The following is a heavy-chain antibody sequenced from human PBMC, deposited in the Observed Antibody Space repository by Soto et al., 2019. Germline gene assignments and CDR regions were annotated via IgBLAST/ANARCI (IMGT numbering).Heavy chain of an antibody. Sequence: GGSLRLSCVVSGFTFSSHSMNWVRQAPGKGLEWVSSITTSSDSIYYTDSVKGRFTLSRDDAKNSLFLQMNSLRAEDTAVYYCARSTRGFSYGKIDSWGQGTLVTVSS. D-gene: IGHD5-18*01. J-gene: IGHJ4*02. CDR3: ARSTRGFSYGKIDS. CDR2: ITTSSDSI. CDR1: GFTFSSHS. V-gene: IGHV3-21*01.